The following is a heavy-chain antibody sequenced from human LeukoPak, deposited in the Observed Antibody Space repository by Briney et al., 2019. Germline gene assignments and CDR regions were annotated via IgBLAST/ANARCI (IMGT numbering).Heavy chain of an antibody. J-gene: IGHJ4*02. CDR2: GHYTGST. CDR1: GASIKNNY. CDR3: ARDQNPTK. D-gene: IGHD1-14*01. V-gene: IGHV4-59*01. Sequence: SETLSLTCTVSGASIKNNYWSWIRQPPGKGLEWIGYGHYTGSTKYNPSLRSRVTISLDTSKSQFSLKLSSVTTADTAVYYCARDQNPTKWGQGTLVTVSS.